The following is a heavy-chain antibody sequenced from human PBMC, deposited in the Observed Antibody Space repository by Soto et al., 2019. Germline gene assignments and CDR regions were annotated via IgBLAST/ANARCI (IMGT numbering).Heavy chain of an antibody. V-gene: IGHV1-2*02. J-gene: IGHJ4*02. Sequence: ASVKVSCKASGYTFTGYYMHWVRQAPGQGLEWMGWINPNSGGTNYAQKFQGRVTMTRDTSISTAYMELSGLRSDDTAVYYCASDSSSSWGGFDYRRQGTLVTVSS. CDR2: INPNSGGT. D-gene: IGHD6-6*01. CDR3: ASDSSSSWGGFDY. CDR1: GYTFTGYY.